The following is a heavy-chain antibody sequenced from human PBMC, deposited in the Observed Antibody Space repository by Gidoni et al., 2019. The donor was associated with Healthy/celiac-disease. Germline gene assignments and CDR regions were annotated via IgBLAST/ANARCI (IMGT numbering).Heavy chain of an antibody. J-gene: IGHJ6*02. Sequence: EVQLVESGGGLVKPGGSLRLSCAASGFTFSSYSMNWVRQAPGKGLEWVSSISSSSSYIYYADSVKGRFTISRDNAKNSLYLQMNSLRAEDTAVYYCAREDIVVVPAAIIDYYGMDVWGQGTTVTVSS. CDR2: ISSSSSYI. CDR3: AREDIVVVPAAIIDYYGMDV. V-gene: IGHV3-21*01. D-gene: IGHD2-2*02. CDR1: GFTFSSYS.